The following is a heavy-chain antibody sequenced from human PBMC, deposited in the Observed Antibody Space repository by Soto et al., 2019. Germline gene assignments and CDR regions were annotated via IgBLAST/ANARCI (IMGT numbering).Heavy chain of an antibody. CDR3: ARCGGDCRYFQH. J-gene: IGHJ1*01. V-gene: IGHV3-30*03. D-gene: IGHD2-21*02. CDR1: GFTFSDYG. Sequence: QVQLVESGGGVVQPGRSPRLSCAASGFTFSDYGMHWVRQAPGKGLEWVAVISYEGSNKYYADSVKGRFTISRDNSNNTLYLQMNSLRAEDTAVYYCARCGGDCRYFQHWGQGTLVTVSS. CDR2: ISYEGSNK.